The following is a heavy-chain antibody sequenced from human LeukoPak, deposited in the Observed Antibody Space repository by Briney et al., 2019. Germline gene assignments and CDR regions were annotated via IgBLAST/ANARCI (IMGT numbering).Heavy chain of an antibody. CDR2: ISGSGGST. CDR3: ARRAAPEILYDILTGPDY. D-gene: IGHD3-9*01. J-gene: IGHJ4*02. V-gene: IGHV3-23*01. CDR1: GFTFSSYA. Sequence: GGSLRLSCAAFGFTFSSYAMSWVRQAPGKGLEWVSAISGSGGSTYYADSVKGRFTISRDNSKNTLYLQMNSLRAEDTAVYYCARRAAPEILYDILTGPDYWGQGTLVTVSS.